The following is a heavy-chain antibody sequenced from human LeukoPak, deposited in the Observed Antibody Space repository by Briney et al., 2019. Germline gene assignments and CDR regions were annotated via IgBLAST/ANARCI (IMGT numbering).Heavy chain of an antibody. D-gene: IGHD2-15*01. J-gene: IGHJ3*02. V-gene: IGHV3-48*03. Sequence: GGSLRLSCEGSGFTFSSFEMNWVRQAPGKGLEWLSYIGSGGRTIYYADSVKGRFTISRDNARNSLYLQMNSLRAEDTAVYHCAREGSRDALDIWGQGTMVTVSS. CDR3: AREGSRDALDI. CDR2: IGSGGRTI. CDR1: GFTFSSFE.